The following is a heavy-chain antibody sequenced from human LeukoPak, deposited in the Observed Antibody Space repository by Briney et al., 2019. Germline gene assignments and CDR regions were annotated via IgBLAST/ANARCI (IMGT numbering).Heavy chain of an antibody. CDR3: AREGSIAVHWWFDP. CDR1: GGSISSYY. Sequence: PSETLSLTCTVSGGSISSYYWSWIRQPAGKGLEWIGRIYTSGSTNYNPFLKSRVTMSVDTSKNQFSLKLSYVTAADTAVYYCAREGSIAVHWWFDPWGQGTLVTVSS. D-gene: IGHD6-19*01. J-gene: IGHJ5*02. CDR2: IYTSGST. V-gene: IGHV4-4*07.